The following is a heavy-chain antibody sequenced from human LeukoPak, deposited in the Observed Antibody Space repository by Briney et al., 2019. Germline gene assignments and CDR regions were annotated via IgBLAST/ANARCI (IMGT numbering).Heavy chain of an antibody. CDR3: AKDLLRNPDFDY. CDR1: GFTFRNHD. V-gene: IGHV3-30*02. CDR2: IRFHGNSQ. J-gene: IGHJ4*02. Sequence: GGSLRLSCAASGFTFRNHDIHWVRQAPGKGLEWVASIRFHGNSQYYADYVKGRFTISRDNSENTVSLQMNSLRAEDTAVYFCAKDLLRNPDFDYWGQGTLVTVSS. D-gene: IGHD1-14*01.